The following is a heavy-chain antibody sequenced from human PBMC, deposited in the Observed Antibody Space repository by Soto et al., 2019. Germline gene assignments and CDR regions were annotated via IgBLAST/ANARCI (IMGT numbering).Heavy chain of an antibody. V-gene: IGHV5-51*01. CDR3: ARSPRSSQYFDY. D-gene: IGHD6-13*01. CDR1: GYTFSNFW. J-gene: IGHJ4*02. Sequence: GESLKISCRCSGYTFSNFWIAWVRHLPGKGLEWMGIIYPGDHETRYSPSSHGKVTISADKSINTAYLQWSSLEASDSAFYYCARSPRSSQYFDYWGQGALVTVSS. CDR2: IYPGDHET.